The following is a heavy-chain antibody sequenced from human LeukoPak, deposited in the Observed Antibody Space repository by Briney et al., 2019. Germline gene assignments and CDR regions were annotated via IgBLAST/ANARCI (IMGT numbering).Heavy chain of an antibody. V-gene: IGHV3-48*01. D-gene: IGHD1-26*01. Sequence: GGSLRPSCAASGFTFSSYSMNWVRQAPGKGLEWVSYISSSSSTIYYADSVKGRFTISRDNAKNSLYLQMNSLRAEDTAVYYCARGGGSGSSWGQGTLVTVSS. CDR3: ARGGGSGSS. CDR1: GFTFSSYS. J-gene: IGHJ5*02. CDR2: ISSSSSTI.